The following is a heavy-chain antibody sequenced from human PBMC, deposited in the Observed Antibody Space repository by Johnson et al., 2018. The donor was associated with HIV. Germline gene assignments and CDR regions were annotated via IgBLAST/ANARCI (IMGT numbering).Heavy chain of an antibody. J-gene: IGHJ3*02. V-gene: IGHV3-66*01. CDR2: IYSGGST. CDR3: AIGRGEFPDDAFDI. D-gene: IGHD3-10*01. CDR1: GFTVSSNY. Sequence: VQLVESGGGLVQPGGSLRLSCAASGFTVSSNYMSWVRQAPGKGLEWVSVIYSGGSTYYADSVKGRFTISKDNSRNTLFLHMNSLRADDTAVYYCAIGRGEFPDDAFDIWGQGTMVTVSS.